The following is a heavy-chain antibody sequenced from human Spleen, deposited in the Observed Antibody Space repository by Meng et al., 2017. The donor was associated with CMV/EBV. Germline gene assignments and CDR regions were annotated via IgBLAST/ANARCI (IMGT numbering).Heavy chain of an antibody. Sequence: GESLKISCAASGFTFSSYTMSWVRQVSGKGLEWVSDISGSGGYTYYADSVKGRFTISRDNSKNTLYLQMNSLRAEDTAVYYCANAGDSSGYYMGNFDDWGQGTLVTVSS. CDR1: GFTFSSYT. CDR2: ISGSGGYT. CDR3: ANAGDSSGYYMGNFDD. V-gene: IGHV3-23*01. J-gene: IGHJ4*02. D-gene: IGHD3-22*01.